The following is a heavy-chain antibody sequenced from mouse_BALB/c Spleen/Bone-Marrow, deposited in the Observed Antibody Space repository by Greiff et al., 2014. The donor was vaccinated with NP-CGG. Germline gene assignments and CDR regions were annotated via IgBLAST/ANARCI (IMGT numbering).Heavy chain of an antibody. CDR3: ARDKNYGSYWYFDV. CDR1: GFTFTDYY. D-gene: IGHD2-1*01. Sequence: EVKLMESGVGLVQPGGSLRLSCATSGFTFTDYYMSWVRQPPGKALEWLGFIRNKANGYTTEYSASVKGRFTISRDNSQSILYLQMNTLRAEDSATYYCARDKNYGSYWYFDVWGAGTTVTVSS. V-gene: IGHV7-3*02. J-gene: IGHJ1*01. CDR2: IRNKANGYTT.